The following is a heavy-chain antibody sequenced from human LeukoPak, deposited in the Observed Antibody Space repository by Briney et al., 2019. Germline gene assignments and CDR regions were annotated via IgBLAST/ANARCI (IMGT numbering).Heavy chain of an antibody. CDR1: GGSFSGYY. V-gene: IGHV4-34*01. D-gene: IGHD3-22*01. J-gene: IGHJ4*02. Sequence: SETLSLTCAVYGGSFSGYYRSWIRQPPGKGLEWIGEIYHSGSTNYNPSLKSRVTISVDKSKNQFSLNLSSVTAADTAVYYCARDRRYYDSSAYIRGFDYWGQGTLVTVSS. CDR2: IYHSGST. CDR3: ARDRRYYDSSAYIRGFDY.